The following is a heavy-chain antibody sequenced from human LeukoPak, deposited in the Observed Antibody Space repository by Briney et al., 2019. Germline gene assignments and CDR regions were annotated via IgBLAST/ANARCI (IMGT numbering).Heavy chain of an antibody. CDR1: GYTFSNNA. CDR2: ISTSTGNP. J-gene: IGHJ3*02. Sequence: ASVQVSCQASGYTFSNNAMNWVRQAPGQGLEWMGWISTSTGNPTYAQGFTGRFVFSLDTSVSTAYLQISSLKAEDTAVYYCARIDYDVLAFDIWGQGTMVTVSS. V-gene: IGHV7-4-1*02. D-gene: IGHD4/OR15-4a*01. CDR3: ARIDYDVLAFDI.